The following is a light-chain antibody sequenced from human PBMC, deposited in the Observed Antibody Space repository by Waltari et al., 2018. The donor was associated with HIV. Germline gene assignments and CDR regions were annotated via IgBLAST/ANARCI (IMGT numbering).Light chain of an antibody. J-gene: IGLJ2*01. CDR3: QSTDSSGTYVI. CDR2: KGS. V-gene: IGLV3-25*03. CDR1: TLPKQY. Sequence: SYELTQPPSVSVSPGQTARITCSGDTLPKQYAFWYQQKPGQAPVLVMYKGSERPSGIPERFSGSSSGTQVTLTVSGVQAEDEAAYYCQSTDSSGTYVIFGGGTKLTVL.